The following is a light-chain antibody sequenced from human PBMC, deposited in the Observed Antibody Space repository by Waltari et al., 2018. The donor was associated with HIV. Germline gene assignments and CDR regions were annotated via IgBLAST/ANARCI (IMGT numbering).Light chain of an antibody. CDR3: SSYTSSSWV. V-gene: IGLV2-14*03. CDR2: DVT. CDR1: SSDVDYYNY. Sequence: QSALTQPASVSGSPGQSIPIPCTGISSDVDYYNYDCWYQQHPGKAPKLMIYDVTHRPSGVSNRFSGSKSGNTASLTISGLQAEDEADYYCSSYTSSSWVFGGGTKLTVL. J-gene: IGLJ3*02.